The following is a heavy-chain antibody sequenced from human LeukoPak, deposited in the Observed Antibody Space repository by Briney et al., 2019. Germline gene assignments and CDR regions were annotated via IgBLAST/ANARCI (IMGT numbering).Heavy chain of an antibody. Sequence: GASVKVSCKASGYTFTSYAISWVRQAPGQGLEWLGGILPVLGTPHYAQKFQGRVTVTTDEVTTTAYMELSSLRSEDTAVYYCARGYSGNFFGFDLWGQGTLVSVSS. CDR1: GYTFTSYA. V-gene: IGHV1-69*05. CDR2: ILPVLGTP. CDR3: ARGYSGNFFGFDL. J-gene: IGHJ4*02. D-gene: IGHD1-26*01.